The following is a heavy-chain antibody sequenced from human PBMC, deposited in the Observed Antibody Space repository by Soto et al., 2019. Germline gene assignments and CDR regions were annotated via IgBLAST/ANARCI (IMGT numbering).Heavy chain of an antibody. V-gene: IGHV3-21*01. J-gene: IGHJ5*01. D-gene: IGHD1-7*01. Sequence: ASLRLSCAASGFSFSSDSMGWVRHAPGKGLEWVSSISSSGSFMNYADSVKGRFTISRDNAKNSLYLQMSGLKDEDTAVYYCARGAPTGTTLDWVDSWGQGTLVTVSS. CDR2: ISSSGSFM. CDR1: GFSFSSDS. CDR3: ARGAPTGTTLDWVDS.